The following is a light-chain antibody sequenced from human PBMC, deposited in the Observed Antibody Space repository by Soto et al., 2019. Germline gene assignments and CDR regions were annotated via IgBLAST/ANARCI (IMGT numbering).Light chain of an antibody. J-gene: IGKJ1*01. V-gene: IGKV1-6*01. CDR3: LQDRSYNRT. CDR2: GTS. CDR1: QDIRTE. Sequence: AIQMTQSPSSLSASVGDRVTITCRASQDIRTELGWYQQRPGKAPKALIYGTSNLQSGVPSRFSGSGFGTDFTLTISSLQPEEFATYYCLQDRSYNRTFGQGTKVESK.